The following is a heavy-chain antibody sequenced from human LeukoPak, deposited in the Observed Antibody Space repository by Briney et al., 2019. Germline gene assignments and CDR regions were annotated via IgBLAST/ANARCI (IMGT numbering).Heavy chain of an antibody. CDR2: ISAHNGNT. D-gene: IGHD3-22*01. J-gene: IGHJ4*02. CDR3: ARVPSITMIVVAPSGIDY. CDR1: GYTFTSYG. Sequence: ASVKVSCKASGYTFTSYGISWVRQAPGQGLEWMGWISAHNGNTNYAQKLQGRVTMTTDTSTSTAYMELRSLRSDDTAVYYCARVPSITMIVVAPSGIDYWGQGTLVTVSS. V-gene: IGHV1-18*01.